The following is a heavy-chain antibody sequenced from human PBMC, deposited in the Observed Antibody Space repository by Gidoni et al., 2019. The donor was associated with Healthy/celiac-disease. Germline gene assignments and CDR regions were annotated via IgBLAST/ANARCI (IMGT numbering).Heavy chain of an antibody. D-gene: IGHD2-21*02. J-gene: IGHJ3*02. Sequence: EVQLVESGGGVVRPGGSLSLSCAASGFTFDEYGMSWVRQAPGKGLGWVSGINWNGGSTGYADSVKGRFTISRDNAKNSLYLQMNSLRAEDTALYHCARASGGDRWSAFDIWGQGTMVTVSS. V-gene: IGHV3-20*01. CDR3: ARASGGDRWSAFDI. CDR1: GFTFDEYG. CDR2: INWNGGST.